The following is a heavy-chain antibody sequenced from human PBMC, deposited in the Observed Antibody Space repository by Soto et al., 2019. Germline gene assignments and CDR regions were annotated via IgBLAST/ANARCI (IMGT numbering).Heavy chain of an antibody. J-gene: IGHJ4*02. V-gene: IGHV1-46*01. CDR2: INPSGGST. D-gene: IGHD1-26*01. CDR3: AREVFVVVGATAY. Sequence: QVQLVQSGAEVKKPGASVKVSCKASGYTFTSDYMHWVRQAPGQGLEWMARINPSGGSTIYSQNFQGRFSVTRDKSTSTVYMELSSLSSEDTAVYYCAREVFVVVGATAYWGQGTLVTVSS. CDR1: GYTFTSDY.